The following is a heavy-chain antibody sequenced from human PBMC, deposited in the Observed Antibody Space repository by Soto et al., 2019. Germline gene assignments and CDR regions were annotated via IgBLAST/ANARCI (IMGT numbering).Heavy chain of an antibody. CDR3: ARVIAAAADFDY. Sequence: ASVKVSCKASGYTFTSYGLSWVRQAPGQSLEWMGWISAYNRNTNYAQKLQGRVTMTTDTSTSTAYMELRSLRSDDTAVYYCARVIAAAADFDYWGQGTLVTVSS. CDR2: ISAYNRNT. V-gene: IGHV1-18*01. J-gene: IGHJ4*02. D-gene: IGHD6-13*01. CDR1: GYTFTSYG.